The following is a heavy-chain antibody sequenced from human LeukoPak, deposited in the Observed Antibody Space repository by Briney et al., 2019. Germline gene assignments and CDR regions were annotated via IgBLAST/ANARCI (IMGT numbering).Heavy chain of an antibody. J-gene: IGHJ4*02. CDR3: ARRSSYEDFDY. D-gene: IGHD5-18*01. CDR1: GYSITSGHY. Sequence: SETLSLTRTVSGYSITSGHYWGWIRQPPGKGLEWIGIIYHSGITYYNPSLKSRVTLSVDTSKNQFSLKLSSVTAADTAVYYCARRSSYEDFDYWGQGTLVTVSS. V-gene: IGHV4-38-2*02. CDR2: IYHSGIT.